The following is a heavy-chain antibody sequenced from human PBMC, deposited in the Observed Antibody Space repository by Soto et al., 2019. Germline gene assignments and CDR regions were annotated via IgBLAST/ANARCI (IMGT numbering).Heavy chain of an antibody. Sequence: PSETLSLTCAFYGWSFSGYYWSWIRQPPGKGLEWIGEINHSGSTNYNPSLKSRVTISVDTSKNQFSLKLSSVTAADTAVYYPVGSRDYYYGMDVWGQGTTVTVSS. CDR1: GWSFSGYY. V-gene: IGHV4-34*01. J-gene: IGHJ6*02. CDR3: VGSRDYYYGMDV. D-gene: IGHD1-26*01. CDR2: INHSGST.